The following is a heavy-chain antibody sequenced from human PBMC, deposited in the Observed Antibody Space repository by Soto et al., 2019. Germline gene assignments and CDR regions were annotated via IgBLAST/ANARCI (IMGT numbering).Heavy chain of an antibody. Sequence: ASVKVSCKASGYTFTSYAMHWVRQAPGQRLEWMGWINAGNGNTKYSQKFQGRVTITRDTSASTAYMELSSLRSEDTAVYYCARELYGSGAYYHHGMDVWGQGTTVTVSS. CDR2: INAGNGNT. J-gene: IGHJ6*02. V-gene: IGHV1-3*01. D-gene: IGHD3-10*01. CDR1: GYTFTSYA. CDR3: ARELYGSGAYYHHGMDV.